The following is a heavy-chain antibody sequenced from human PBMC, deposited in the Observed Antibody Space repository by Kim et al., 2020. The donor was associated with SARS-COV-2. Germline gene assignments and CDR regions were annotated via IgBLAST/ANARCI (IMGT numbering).Heavy chain of an antibody. CDR3: AKFGRTSTDY. CDR2: ISGGGGSA. CDR1: GFTFSSYA. Sequence: GGSLRLSCAVSGFTFSSYAMSWVRQAPGKGLERVSVISGGGGSAYDADSVKGRFTISRDNSKNTLYLQMNSLRAEDTAVYYCAKFGRTSTDYWGQGTLVTVSP. D-gene: IGHD2-15*01. V-gene: IGHV3-23*01. J-gene: IGHJ4*02.